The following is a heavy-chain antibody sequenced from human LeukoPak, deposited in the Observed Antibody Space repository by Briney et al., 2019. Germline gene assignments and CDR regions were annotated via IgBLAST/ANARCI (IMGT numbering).Heavy chain of an antibody. Sequence: SETLSLTCTVSGGSISSYYWSWIRQPPGKGLEWIGYIYYSGSTNYNPSLKSRVTISVDTSKNQFSLKLSSVTAADTAVYYCAIGSVAGTIFDYWGQGTLVTVSS. CDR3: AIGSVAGTIFDY. D-gene: IGHD6-19*01. CDR2: IYYSGST. CDR1: GGSISSYY. J-gene: IGHJ4*02. V-gene: IGHV4-59*01.